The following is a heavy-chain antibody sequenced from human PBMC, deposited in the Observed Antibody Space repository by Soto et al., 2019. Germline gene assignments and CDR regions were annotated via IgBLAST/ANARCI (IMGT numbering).Heavy chain of an antibody. CDR1: GYTFTSYG. V-gene: IGHV1-18*01. J-gene: IGHJ6*03. Sequence: ASVKVSCKASGYTFTSYGISWVRQAPGQGLEWMGWISAYNGNTNYAQKLQGRVTMTTDTSTSTAYMELRSLRSDDTAVYYCARDREYYDFWSGYYTYYYYYMDVWGKGTTVTVSS. CDR3: ARDREYYDFWSGYYTYYYYYMDV. CDR2: ISAYNGNT. D-gene: IGHD3-3*01.